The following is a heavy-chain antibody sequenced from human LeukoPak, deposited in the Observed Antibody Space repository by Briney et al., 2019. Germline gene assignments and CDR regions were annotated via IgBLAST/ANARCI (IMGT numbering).Heavy chain of an antibody. CDR3: ARTPTYLYDFWSGYYED. V-gene: IGHV3-23*01. J-gene: IGHJ4*02. CDR1: GFTFSSYA. D-gene: IGHD3-3*01. CDR2: ISGSGGST. Sequence: GGSLRLSCAASGFTFSSYAMSWVRQAPGKGLEWVSAISGSGGSTYYADSVKGRFTISRDNSKNTLYLQMNSLRAEDTAVYYCARTPTYLYDFWSGYYEDWGRGTLVTVSS.